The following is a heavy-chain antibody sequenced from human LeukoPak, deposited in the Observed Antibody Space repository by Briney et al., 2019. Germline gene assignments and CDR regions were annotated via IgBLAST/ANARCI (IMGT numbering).Heavy chain of an antibody. CDR3: ARAIGAAAARHFDY. CDR1: GYSFTTSW. V-gene: IGHV5-51*01. J-gene: IGHJ4*02. D-gene: IGHD6-13*01. Sequence: GESLKISCKGSGYSFTTSWIGWVRQMPGKGLEWMGIIYPDDSDTRYSPSFQGQVTISADKSISTAYLQWSSLKASDTALYYCARAIGAAAARHFDYWGQGAPVTVSS. CDR2: IYPDDSDT.